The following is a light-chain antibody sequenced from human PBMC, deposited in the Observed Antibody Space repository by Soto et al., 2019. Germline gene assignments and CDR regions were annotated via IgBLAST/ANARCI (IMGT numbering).Light chain of an antibody. CDR1: QSVSSYF. CDR3: QQYVSSPWA. CDR2: GAS. J-gene: IGKJ1*01. Sequence: IVLAQSPGTRSSSPGESATLSCSASQSVSSYFLAWYQQKAGQAPRLLIYGASRRATGIPDRFSGSGSGTDFTLTISRLEPEDFAVYYCQQYVSSPWAFGQGTKVDIK. V-gene: IGKV3-20*01.